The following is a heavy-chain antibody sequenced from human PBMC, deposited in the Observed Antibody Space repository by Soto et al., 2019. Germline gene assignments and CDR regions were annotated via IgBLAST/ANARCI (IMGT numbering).Heavy chain of an antibody. CDR1: GGSISSGGYS. CDR3: ARAHGSGWDAFDI. Sequence: QLQLQESGSGLVKPSQTLSLTCAVSGGSISSGGYSWSWIRQPPGKGLEWIGYIYHSGSTYYNPSLKRRVTISVDRSKHQFSLKLSSVTAADTAVYYCARAHGSGWDAFDIWGQGTMVTVSS. D-gene: IGHD3-10*01. CDR2: IYHSGST. J-gene: IGHJ3*02. V-gene: IGHV4-30-2*01.